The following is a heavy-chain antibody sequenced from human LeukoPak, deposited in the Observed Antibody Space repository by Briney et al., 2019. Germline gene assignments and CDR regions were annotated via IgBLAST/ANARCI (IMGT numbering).Heavy chain of an antibody. CDR1: GDSISSSNW. Sequence: SGTLSLTCAVSGDSISSSNWWSRVRQPPGKGLEWIGEIYHSGSTNYNPSLKSRVTISVDKSKNQFSLKLSSVTAADTAVYYCARDKRLLVRWGFDPWGQGTLVTVSS. D-gene: IGHD3-10*01. J-gene: IGHJ5*02. V-gene: IGHV4-4*02. CDR2: IYHSGST. CDR3: ARDKRLLVRWGFDP.